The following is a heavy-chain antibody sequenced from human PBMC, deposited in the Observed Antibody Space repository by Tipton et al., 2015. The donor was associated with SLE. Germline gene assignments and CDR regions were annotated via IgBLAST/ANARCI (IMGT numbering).Heavy chain of an antibody. CDR3: AREDSSSWFYTRFDP. D-gene: IGHD2-2*02. Sequence: TLSLTCSVSGGSISTTDHYWGWIRQPPGKGLEWIGSVSYSGNTYYNESLQSRVTISIDMSKNHFSLKLYSVTAADTAVYYCAREDSSSWFYTRFDPWGQGTLVTVSS. V-gene: IGHV4-39*07. J-gene: IGHJ5*02. CDR1: GGSISTTDHY. CDR2: VSYSGNT.